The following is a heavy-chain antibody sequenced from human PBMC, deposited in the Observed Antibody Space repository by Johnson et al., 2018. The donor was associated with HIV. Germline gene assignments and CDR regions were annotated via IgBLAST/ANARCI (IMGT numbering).Heavy chain of an antibody. V-gene: IGHV3-15*01. J-gene: IGHJ3*02. CDR1: GFTFSNAW. Sequence: EVQLVESGGGLVKPGGSLRLSCAASGFTFSNAWMNWVRQAPGKGLAWVGRLKSKVDGGTTDYAAPVKDRFTSSRDDSKNTLYLQMSSLRTEDAAVYYCTTEGDAFDIWGQGTMVTVSS. CDR3: TTEGDAFDI. CDR2: LKSKVDGGTT.